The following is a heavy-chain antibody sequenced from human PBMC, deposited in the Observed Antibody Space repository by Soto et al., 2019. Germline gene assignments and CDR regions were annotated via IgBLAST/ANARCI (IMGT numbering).Heavy chain of an antibody. D-gene: IGHD6-19*01. V-gene: IGHV3-21*01. CDR1: GFTFSSYS. CDR3: ARGWYRGAYEDSSGWWYLRFDY. CDR2: ISSSSSYI. Sequence: GGSLRLSCAASGFTFSSYSMNWVRQAPGKGLEWVSSISSSSSYIYYADSVKGRFTISRDNAKNSLYLQMNSLRAEDTAVYYCARGWYRGAYEDSSGWWYLRFDYWGQGTLVTVSS. J-gene: IGHJ4*02.